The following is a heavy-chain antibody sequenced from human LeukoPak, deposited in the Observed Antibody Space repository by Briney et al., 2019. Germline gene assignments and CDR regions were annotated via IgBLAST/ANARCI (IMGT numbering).Heavy chain of an antibody. CDR2: ISGRADGT. Sequence: GGSLRLSCAASGFTFNNYAMSWVRQAPGKGLEWFSAISGRADGTYYADSVKGRFTISRDNSKNTLYLQMNRLRPEDTAVYYCVKEAYYGWGSSPTFYFDYWGQGTRVTVSS. V-gene: IGHV3-23*01. J-gene: IGHJ4*02. D-gene: IGHD3-10*01. CDR3: VKEAYYGWGSSPTFYFDY. CDR1: GFTFNNYA.